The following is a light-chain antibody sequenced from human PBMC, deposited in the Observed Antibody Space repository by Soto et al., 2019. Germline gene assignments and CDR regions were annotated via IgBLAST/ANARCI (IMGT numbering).Light chain of an antibody. Sequence: EIVMTQSPATLSVSPGERATLSCRARKSVSSNLAWFQQKPGQAPRLLLYGAPTRATGIPARCSGSGSGTAFTLTISSVQSEAFSFYYCQHYNTSHTFGPGTKVDIK. J-gene: IGKJ3*01. CDR1: KSVSSN. CDR3: QHYNTSHT. V-gene: IGKV3-15*01. CDR2: GAP.